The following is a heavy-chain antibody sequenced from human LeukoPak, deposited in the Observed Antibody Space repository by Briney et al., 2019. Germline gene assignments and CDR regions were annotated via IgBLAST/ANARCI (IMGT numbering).Heavy chain of an antibody. CDR1: GYXFTSYW. Sequence: GESLKISCNGSGYXFTSYWISWVRPMPGKGLEWMGRIDPSDSYTNYSPSFQGHVSISADKSNSTAYLQWSSLKASDTAMYYCARVPKSNYDSSGYSDYWGQGTLVTVSS. D-gene: IGHD3-22*01. J-gene: IGHJ4*02. V-gene: IGHV5-10-1*01. CDR3: ARVPKSNYDSSGYSDY. CDR2: IDPSDSYT.